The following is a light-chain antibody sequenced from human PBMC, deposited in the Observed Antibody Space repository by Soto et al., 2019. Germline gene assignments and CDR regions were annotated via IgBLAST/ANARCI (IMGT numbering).Light chain of an antibody. CDR2: GAS. CDR3: QQSHITQYS. Sequence: EIVLTQSPGTLSLSPGEGATLSCRASQSVSSSYLAWYQQKPGQAPRLLIYGASSRAAGIPDRFSGSGSGTDFTLTISRLEPEDFATYYCQQSHITQYSFGQGTTVEIK. V-gene: IGKV3-20*01. J-gene: IGKJ2*03. CDR1: QSVSSSY.